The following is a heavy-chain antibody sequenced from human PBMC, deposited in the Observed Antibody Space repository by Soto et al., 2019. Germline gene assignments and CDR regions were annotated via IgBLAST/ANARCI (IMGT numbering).Heavy chain of an antibody. J-gene: IGHJ3*01. CDR1: GGSINSYY. CDR2: ISYSGST. Sequence: QVQLQESGAGLVKPSETLSLTCTVSGGSINSYYWSWIRQPPGRGPEYVGYISYSGSTNYNPSLKGRLTMSLDTSKNQFSLTLSSVTAADTAVYYCASLNFDLLTGYYAFDFWGQGTMVTVSS. D-gene: IGHD3-9*01. V-gene: IGHV4-59*08. CDR3: ASLNFDLLTGYYAFDF.